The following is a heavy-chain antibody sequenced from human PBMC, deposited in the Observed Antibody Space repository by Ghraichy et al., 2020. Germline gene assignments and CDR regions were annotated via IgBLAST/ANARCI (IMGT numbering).Heavy chain of an antibody. Sequence: GESLNISCVTSGFTFRNYGMHWVRQAPGKGLEWVAVISYDGINQYYGDSVKSRFAISRDNSKNTLYLQMDSLRAEDTARYYCAKDVYGYRPKGYLDYWGQGTLVTVSS. D-gene: IGHD5-24*01. J-gene: IGHJ4*02. V-gene: IGHV3-30*18. CDR2: ISYDGINQ. CDR3: AKDVYGYRPKGYLDY. CDR1: GFTFRNYG.